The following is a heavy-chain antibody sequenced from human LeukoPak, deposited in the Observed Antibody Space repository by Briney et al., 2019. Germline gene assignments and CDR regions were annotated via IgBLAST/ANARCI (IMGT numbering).Heavy chain of an antibody. D-gene: IGHD3-10*01. CDR3: ATDGGSGSYDY. V-gene: IGHV1-69-2*01. CDR1: GHTFTDYY. CDR2: VDPEDGET. J-gene: IGHJ4*02. Sequence: ASVKISCKVSGHTFTDYYMHWVQQAPGKGLEWMGLVDPEDGETIYAEKFQGRVTITADTSTDTAYMELSSLRSEDTAVYYCATDGGSGSYDYWGQGTLVTVSS.